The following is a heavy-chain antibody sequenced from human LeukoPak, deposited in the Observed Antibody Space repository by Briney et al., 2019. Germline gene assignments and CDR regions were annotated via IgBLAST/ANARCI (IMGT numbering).Heavy chain of an antibody. D-gene: IGHD3-3*01. V-gene: IGHV3-48*03. CDR2: ISSSGSTI. Sequence: GGSLRLSCAASGFTFSSYEMNWVRQAPGKGLEWVSYISSSGSTIYYADSVKGRFTISRDNAKNSLYLQMNSLRAEDTAVYYCAREAAPYYDFWSGYYTYYMDVWGKGTTVTVSS. J-gene: IGHJ6*03. CDR3: AREAAPYYDFWSGYYTYYMDV. CDR1: GFTFSSYE.